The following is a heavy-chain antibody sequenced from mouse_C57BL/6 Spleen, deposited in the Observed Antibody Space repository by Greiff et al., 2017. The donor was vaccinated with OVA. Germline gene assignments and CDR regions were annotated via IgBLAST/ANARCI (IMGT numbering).Heavy chain of an antibody. CDR3: ARRDYYEYDGYFDV. J-gene: IGHJ1*03. D-gene: IGHD2-4*01. CDR1: GYTFTDYY. CDR2: INPNNGGT. Sequence: VQLQQSGPELVKPGASVKISCKASGYTFTDYYMNWVKQSHGKSLEWIGDINPNNGGTSYNQKFKGKATLTVDKSSSTAYMELRSLTSEDSAVYYCARRDYYEYDGYFDVWGTGTTVTVSS. V-gene: IGHV1-26*01.